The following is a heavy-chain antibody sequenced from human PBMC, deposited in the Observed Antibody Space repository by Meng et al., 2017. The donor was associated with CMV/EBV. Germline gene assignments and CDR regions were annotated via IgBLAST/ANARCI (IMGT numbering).Heavy chain of an antibody. D-gene: IGHD2-2*01. CDR1: GGSVSSGSYY. CDR3: ARDPGADIVVVPAATDAFDI. Sequence: SETLSLTCTVSGGSVSSGSYYWSWIRQPPGRGLEWIGYIYYSGRTNYNPSLKSRVTISVDTSKNQFSLKLSSVTAADTAVYYCARDPGADIVVVPAATDAFDIWGQGTMVTVSS. V-gene: IGHV4-61*01. J-gene: IGHJ3*02. CDR2: IYYSGRT.